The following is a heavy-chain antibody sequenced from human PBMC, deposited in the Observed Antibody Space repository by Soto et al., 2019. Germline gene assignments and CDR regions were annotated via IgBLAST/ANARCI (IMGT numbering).Heavy chain of an antibody. Sequence: QVQLVQSGGEVKRPGASVMVSCKASGYIFTSYGITWVRRAPGQGLEWLGWITPYNGNTNYARKVQGRVTMTADTSTTTVYMELRSLISDDTAVYYCARGSVGATALHFDSWGQGTLVTVSS. D-gene: IGHD1-26*01. J-gene: IGHJ4*02. CDR3: ARGSVGATALHFDS. CDR1: GYIFTSYG. CDR2: ITPYNGNT. V-gene: IGHV1-18*01.